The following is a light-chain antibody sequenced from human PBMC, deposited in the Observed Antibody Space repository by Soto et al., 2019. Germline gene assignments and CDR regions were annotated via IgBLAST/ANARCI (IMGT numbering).Light chain of an antibody. CDR2: EVT. Sequence: QSVLTQPASVSGSRGQSIIISCVGRNTDVGQDKSVSWYQQGPGKAPKLLIFEVTNRPSGVSNRFSGSRSGNTASLTISGLQPDDEGDYFCVSYTDTDTLVFRTGTKVTVL. CDR3: VSYTDTDTLV. J-gene: IGLJ1*01. CDR1: NTDVGQDKS. V-gene: IGLV2-14*01.